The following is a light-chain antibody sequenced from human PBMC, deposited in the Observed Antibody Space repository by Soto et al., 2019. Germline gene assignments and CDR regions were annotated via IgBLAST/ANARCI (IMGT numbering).Light chain of an antibody. CDR1: QNIRTY. V-gene: IGKV1-39*01. CDR3: QQSFNTPRT. J-gene: IGKJ1*01. CDR2: AAS. Sequence: DIQMTQSPSSLSASVGDRVTISCRASQNIRTYLNWYQQRPGKAPQLLISAASSLQSGVPSRFSGSGSGTEFTLTISSLQPEDFATYYCQQSFNTPRTFGQGTKAEIK.